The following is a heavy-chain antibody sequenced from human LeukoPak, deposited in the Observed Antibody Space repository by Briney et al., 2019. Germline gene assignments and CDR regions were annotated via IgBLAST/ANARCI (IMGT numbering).Heavy chain of an antibody. V-gene: IGHV3-33*01. Sequence: PGGSLRLSCAASGFTSSHYGMHWVRQAPGKGLEWVAVMWSDGTKKYYADSVKGRFTVSRDTSKHTLYLQMSSLRAEDTAVYFCARDDDTTGRHSRFDYWGQGTLVTVSS. CDR3: ARDDDTTGRHSRFDY. J-gene: IGHJ4*02. CDR1: GFTSSHYG. D-gene: IGHD3-22*01. CDR2: MWSDGTKK.